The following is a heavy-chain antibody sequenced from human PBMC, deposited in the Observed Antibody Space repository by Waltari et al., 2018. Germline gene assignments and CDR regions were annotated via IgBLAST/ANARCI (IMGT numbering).Heavy chain of an antibody. CDR1: GGSISSYY. CDR2: IYYSGST. CDR3: ARSLTVGGRVYWYFDL. J-gene: IGHJ2*01. V-gene: IGHV4-59*01. D-gene: IGHD3-16*01. Sequence: QVQLQESGPGLVKPSETLSLTCTVSGGSISSYYRRWIRQPPGKGLEWIGYIYYSGSTNYNPSLKSRVTISVDTSKNQFSLKLSSVTAADTAVYYCARSLTVGGRVYWYFDLWGRGTLVTVSS.